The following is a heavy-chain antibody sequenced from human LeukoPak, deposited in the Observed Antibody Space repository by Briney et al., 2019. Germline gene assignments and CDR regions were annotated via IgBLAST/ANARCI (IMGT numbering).Heavy chain of an antibody. CDR1: GFSLSTSGVG. CDR2: IYWNDDK. CDR3: AHCLATYCSSTSCLNWFDP. J-gene: IGHJ5*02. V-gene: IGHV2-5*01. Sequence: SGPTLVNPTQTLTLTCTFSGFSLSTSGVGVGWIRQPPGKALEWLALIYWNDDKRYSPSLKSRLTITKDTSKNQVVLTMTNMGPVDTATYYCAHCLATYCSSTSCLNWFDPWGQGTLVTVSS. D-gene: IGHD2-2*01.